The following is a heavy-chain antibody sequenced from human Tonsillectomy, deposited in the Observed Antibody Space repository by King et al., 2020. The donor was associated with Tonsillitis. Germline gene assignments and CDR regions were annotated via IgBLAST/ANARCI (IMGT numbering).Heavy chain of an antibody. J-gene: IGHJ4*02. CDR3: ARGIAARTYFDY. Sequence: QLQESGSGLVKPSQTLSLTCAVSGGSISSGGYSWSWIRQPPGKGLEWIGYIHHSGSTYYNPSLKSPVTISVDRSKNQFSLKLNSVTAADTAVYYCARGIAARTYFDYWGQGTLVTVSS. V-gene: IGHV4-30-2*01. D-gene: IGHD6-6*01. CDR2: IHHSGST. CDR1: GGSISSGGYS.